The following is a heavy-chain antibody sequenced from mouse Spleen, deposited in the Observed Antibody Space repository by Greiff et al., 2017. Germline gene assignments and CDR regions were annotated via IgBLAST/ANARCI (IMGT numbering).Heavy chain of an antibody. CDR1: GYTFTDYN. CDR3: AREDYAMDY. J-gene: IGHJ4*01. V-gene: IGHV1-18*01. Sequence: EVQLQQSGPELVKPGASVKIPCKASGYTFTDYNMDWVKQSHGKSLEWIGDINPNNGGTIYNQKFKGKATLTVDKPSSTAYMELRSLTSEDTAVYYCAREDYAMDYWGQGTSVTVSS. CDR2: INPNNGGT.